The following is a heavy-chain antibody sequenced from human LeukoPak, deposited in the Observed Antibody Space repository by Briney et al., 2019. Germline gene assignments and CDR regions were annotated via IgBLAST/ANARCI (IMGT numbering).Heavy chain of an antibody. J-gene: IGHJ4*02. CDR3: ARQRLYCSGGSCYQEFDY. V-gene: IGHV4-39*01. CDR1: GGSISSSSYY. CDR2: IYYSGST. D-gene: IGHD2-15*01. Sequence: SETLSLTCTVSGGSISSSSYYLGWIRQAPGKGLEWIVSIYYSGSTYYNPSLKSRVTISVDTSKNQFSLKLSSVTAADTAVYYCARQRLYCSGGSCYQEFDYWGQGTLVTVSS.